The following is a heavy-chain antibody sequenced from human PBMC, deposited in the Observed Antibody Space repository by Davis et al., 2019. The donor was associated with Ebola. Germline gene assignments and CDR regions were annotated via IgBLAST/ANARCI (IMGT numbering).Heavy chain of an antibody. CDR3: AREAALTLGAFDY. CDR2: IIPIFGTA. V-gene: IGHV1-69*13. J-gene: IGHJ4*02. D-gene: IGHD7-27*01. Sequence: SVKVSCKASGGTFSSYAISWVRQAPGQGLEWMGGIIPIFGTANYAQKFQGRVTITADESTSTADMELRSLRSEDTAVYYCAREAALTLGAFDYWGQGTLVTVSS. CDR1: GGTFSSYA.